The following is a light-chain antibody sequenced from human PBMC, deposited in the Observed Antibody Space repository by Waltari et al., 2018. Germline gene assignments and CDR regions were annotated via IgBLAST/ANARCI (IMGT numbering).Light chain of an antibody. CDR2: GAS. CDR1: ESIGRAL. Sequence: EVVLTQSPGTLSLSPGERATLSCRASESIGRALAWYQQKPGQAPRLLIYGASTRATGIPDRCSGSGSGTDFSLTISRLEPEDFEVYYCQHYVRLPVTFGQGTRVEI. J-gene: IGKJ1*01. CDR3: QHYVRLPVT. V-gene: IGKV3-20*01.